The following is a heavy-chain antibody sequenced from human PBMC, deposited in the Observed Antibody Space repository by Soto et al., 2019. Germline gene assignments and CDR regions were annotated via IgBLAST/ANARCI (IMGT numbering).Heavy chain of an antibody. V-gene: IGHV2-5*02. CDR3: ARDPAYYDYIWGSYRRGPGSFDP. J-gene: IGHJ5*02. CDR2: IYWDDDK. Sequence: QITLKESGPTLVKPTQTLTLTCTFSGFSLSTSGVGVGWIRQPPGKALEWLALIYWDDDKRYSPSLKSRLTITKDTSKNQVVLTMTNMDPVDTATYYCARDPAYYDYIWGSYRRGPGSFDPWGQGTLVTVSS. D-gene: IGHD3-16*02. CDR1: GFSLSTSGVG.